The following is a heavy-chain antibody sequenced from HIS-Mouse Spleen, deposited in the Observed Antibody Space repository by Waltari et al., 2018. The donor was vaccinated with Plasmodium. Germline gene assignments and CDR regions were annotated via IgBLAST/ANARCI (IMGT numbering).Heavy chain of an antibody. V-gene: IGHV4-38-2*01. CDR2: IYHSGST. D-gene: IGHD2-15*01. CDR3: ARSLGIASSYWYFDL. J-gene: IGHJ2*01. Sequence: QVQLQESGPGLVTPSETLSLTGPVSGSSISSGYYWGWIRQPPGKGLEWIGSIYHSGSTYYNPSLKSRVTISVDTSKNQFSLKLSSVTAADTAVYYCARSLGIASSYWYFDLWGRGTLVTVSS. CDR1: GSSISSGYY.